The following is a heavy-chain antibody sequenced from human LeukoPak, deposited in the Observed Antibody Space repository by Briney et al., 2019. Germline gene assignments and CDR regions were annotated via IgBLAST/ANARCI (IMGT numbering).Heavy chain of an antibody. CDR1: GGSMSSYY. Sequence: SETLSLTCTVSGGSMSSYYWSWIRQHPGKGLEWIGYIYYSGSTYYNPSLKSRVTISVDTSKNQFSLKLSSVTAADTAVYYCARDLLNEGIHLDYWGQGTLVTVSS. CDR2: IYYSGST. CDR3: ARDLLNEGIHLDY. D-gene: IGHD1-1*01. J-gene: IGHJ4*02. V-gene: IGHV4-59*12.